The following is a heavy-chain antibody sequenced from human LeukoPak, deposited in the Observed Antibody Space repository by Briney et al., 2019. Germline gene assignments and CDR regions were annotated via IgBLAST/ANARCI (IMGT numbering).Heavy chain of an antibody. CDR3: ARDGLVRVTVFDY. D-gene: IGHD3-10*01. CDR1: GFTFNSYS. V-gene: IGHV3-21*01. J-gene: IGHJ4*02. Sequence: PGGSLRLSCAASGFTFNSYSMNWVRQAPGEGLEWVSSISGSNSYIYYADSMKGRFTISRDNAKNSLYLQMNSLRAEDTAVYYCARDGLVRVTVFDYWGQGTLVTVSS. CDR2: ISGSNSYI.